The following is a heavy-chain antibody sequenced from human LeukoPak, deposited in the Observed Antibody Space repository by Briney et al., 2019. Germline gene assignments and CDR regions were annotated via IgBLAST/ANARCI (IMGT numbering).Heavy chain of an antibody. D-gene: IGHD6-13*01. Sequence: GESLKISCKGSGYSFTSYWIGWVRQMPGKGLEWMGIIYPGDSDTRYSPSFQGQVTISADKSISTAYLQWSSLKASDTAMYYCARQGLRIAAAGTGINWFDPWAQGTLVTVSS. V-gene: IGHV5-51*01. J-gene: IGHJ5*02. CDR2: IYPGDSDT. CDR3: ARQGLRIAAAGTGINWFDP. CDR1: GYSFTSYW.